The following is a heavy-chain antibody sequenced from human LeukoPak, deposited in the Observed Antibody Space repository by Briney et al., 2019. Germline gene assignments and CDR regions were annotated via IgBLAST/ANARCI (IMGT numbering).Heavy chain of an antibody. V-gene: IGHV4-34*01. CDR1: GGSFSTYY. D-gene: IGHD3-3*01. J-gene: IGHJ5*02. Sequence: PSETLSLTCAVYGGSFSTYYWSWIRQPPGKGLEWIGEINHSGGTSYNPSLKSRVTISVDTSKNQFSLKLSSVTVADTAVYYCARHKYDFSCYWFDPWGQGTLVTVSS. CDR3: ARHKYDFSCYWFDP. CDR2: INHSGGT.